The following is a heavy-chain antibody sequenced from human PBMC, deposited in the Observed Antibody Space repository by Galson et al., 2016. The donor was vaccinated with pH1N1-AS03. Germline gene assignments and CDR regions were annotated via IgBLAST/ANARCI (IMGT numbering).Heavy chain of an antibody. D-gene: IGHD3-22*01. CDR1: GFSFEDYG. V-gene: IGHV3-20*04. CDR3: AIDFYDSSGYFKAPFDY. Sequence: SLRLSCAASGFSFEDYGMSWVRQAPGKGLEWVSGINWLGGSTGYADSVKGRFTISRDNAKKSLYLQMNSLRVEDTAFYYCAIDFYDSSGYFKAPFDYWGQGALVTVSS. J-gene: IGHJ4*02. CDR2: INWLGGST.